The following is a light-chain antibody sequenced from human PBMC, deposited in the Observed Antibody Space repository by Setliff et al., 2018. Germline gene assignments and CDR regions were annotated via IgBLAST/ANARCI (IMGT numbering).Light chain of an antibody. CDR1: SSNIGRRT. Sequence: QSVLTQQPSASGTPGQLVTISCSGGSSNIGRRTVNWYQQVPGMAPKLLIYSQNQRPSGVPDRFSASKSGTSASLAISGLQSDDEADYYCSAWDDSLNACVFGTGTKVTVL. CDR2: SQN. V-gene: IGLV1-44*01. J-gene: IGLJ1*01. CDR3: SAWDDSLNACV.